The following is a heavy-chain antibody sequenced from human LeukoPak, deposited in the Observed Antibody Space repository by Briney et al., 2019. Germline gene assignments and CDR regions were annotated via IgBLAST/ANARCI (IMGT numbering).Heavy chain of an antibody. V-gene: IGHV4-30-4*01. D-gene: IGHD6-13*01. CDR1: GGSISSGDYY. J-gene: IGHJ1*01. CDR3: ARGLRVRSSWYGLAEYFQH. Sequence: PSQTLPLTCTVSGGSISSGDYYWSWIRQPPGKGLEWIGYIYYSGSTYYNPSLKSRVTISVDTSKNQFSLKPSSVIAADTAVYYCARGLRVRSSWYGLAEYFQHWGQGTLVTVSS. CDR2: IYYSGST.